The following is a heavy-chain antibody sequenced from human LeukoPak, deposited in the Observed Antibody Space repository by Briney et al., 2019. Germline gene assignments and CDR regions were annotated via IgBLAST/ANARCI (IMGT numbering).Heavy chain of an antibody. Sequence: SETLSLTCTVSGVSISSYYWSWIRQPPGKGLEWIGYIYYSGSTNYNPSLKSRVTISVDTSKNQFSLKLSSVTAADTAVYYCARGYYYDSSGYLLGDAFDIWGQGTMVTVSS. CDR1: GVSISSYY. J-gene: IGHJ3*02. V-gene: IGHV4-59*01. D-gene: IGHD3-22*01. CDR2: IYYSGST. CDR3: ARGYYYDSSGYLLGDAFDI.